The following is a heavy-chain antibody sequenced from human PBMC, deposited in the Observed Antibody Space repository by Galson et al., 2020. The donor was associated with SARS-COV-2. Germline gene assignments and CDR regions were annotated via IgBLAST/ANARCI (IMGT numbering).Heavy chain of an antibody. CDR2: INSDGSST. CDR1: GFTFSSYW. CDR3: ARDNYDFWSGYGLYYYYGMDV. J-gene: IGHJ6*02. Sequence: GGSLRLSCAASGFTFSSYWLHWVRQAPGKGLVWVSRINSDGSSTSYADSVKRRFTISRDNAKNTLYLQMNSLRAEDTAVYYCARDNYDFWSGYGLYYYYGMDVWGQGTTVTVSS. D-gene: IGHD3-3*01. V-gene: IGHV3-74*01.